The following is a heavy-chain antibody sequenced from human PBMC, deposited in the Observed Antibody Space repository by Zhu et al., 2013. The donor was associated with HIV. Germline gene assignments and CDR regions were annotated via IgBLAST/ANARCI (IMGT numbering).Heavy chain of an antibody. D-gene: IGHD5-12*01. CDR3: ARDRRWVATWDYFDY. CDR2: ISAYNSNT. Sequence: QVQLVQSGAEVKKPGASVKVSCKASGYTFTSYGISWVRQAPGQGLEWMGWISAYNSNTNYAQKVQGRVTMTTDTSTNTAYMELRSLRSDDTAVYYCARDRRWVATWDYFDYWGQGTLVTVSS. CDR1: GYTFTSYG. V-gene: IGHV1-18*01. J-gene: IGHJ4*02.